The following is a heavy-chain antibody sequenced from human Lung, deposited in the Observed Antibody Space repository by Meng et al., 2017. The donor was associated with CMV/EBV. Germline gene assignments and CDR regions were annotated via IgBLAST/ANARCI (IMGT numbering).Heavy chain of an antibody. CDR3: ALFTRSWFDP. CDR1: GFSLSTSEVG. Sequence: ILKASGPTLEKPPQTLTLTCPFSGFSLSTSEVGVGWIRQPPGKALEWLAVIYWDDDKRYSPSLKSRLTITKDTSKNQVVLTLTNMDPVDTATYYCALFTRSWFDPWGQGTLVTVSS. J-gene: IGHJ5*02. D-gene: IGHD2-2*01. CDR2: IYWDDDK. V-gene: IGHV2-5*02.